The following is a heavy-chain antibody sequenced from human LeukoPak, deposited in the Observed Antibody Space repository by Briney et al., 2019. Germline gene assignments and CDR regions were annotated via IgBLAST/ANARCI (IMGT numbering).Heavy chain of an antibody. V-gene: IGHV3-15*01. CDR3: TTGVRDSSGYYNFDY. CDR1: GFTFSKAW. J-gene: IGHJ4*02. CDR2: IKSKTDGGTI. Sequence: GGSLRLSCAASGFTFSKAWMNWVRQSPGKGLEWVGRIKSKTDGGTIDYGAPVKGRFTISRDDSKNTLFLQMNSLKTEDTAMYHCTTGVRDSSGYYNFDYWGQGTLVTVSS. D-gene: IGHD3-22*01.